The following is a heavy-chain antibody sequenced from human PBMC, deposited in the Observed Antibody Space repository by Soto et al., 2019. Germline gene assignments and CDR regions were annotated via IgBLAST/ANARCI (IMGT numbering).Heavy chain of an antibody. V-gene: IGHV1-69*12. CDR3: TRCGLRYHSIGYYLGIDGMDV. Sequence: QVQLVQSGAEVKKPESSVRVSCKASGGTFNSYAITWVRQAPGQGLEWMGGTIPMFGTTNYAEKFQGRVTITAEESTNTAYMELSSLRSEDTAVYYCTRCGLRYHSIGYYLGIDGMDVWGQGTTVIVSS. CDR2: TIPMFGTT. CDR1: GGTFNSYA. J-gene: IGHJ6*02. D-gene: IGHD3-22*01.